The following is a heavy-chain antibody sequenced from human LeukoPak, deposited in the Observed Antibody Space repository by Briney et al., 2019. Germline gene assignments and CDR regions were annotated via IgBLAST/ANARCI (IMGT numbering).Heavy chain of an antibody. CDR3: ARDDHYDTRGRK. Sequence: ASVRVSGTPAGSNFTPSGITWVRQAPGHRREWMGWIRPYKGNRHYAQNVQGRFTMTTDTSTSTASMELRSLRSDDTACYFCARDDHYDTRGRKGGQGTLVSVSS. J-gene: IGHJ4*02. V-gene: IGHV1-18*01. D-gene: IGHD3-22*01. CDR2: IRPYKGNR. CDR1: GSNFTPSG.